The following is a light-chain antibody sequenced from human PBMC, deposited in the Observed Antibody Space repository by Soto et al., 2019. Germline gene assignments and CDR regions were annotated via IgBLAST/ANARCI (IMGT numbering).Light chain of an antibody. CDR3: QQRSNWPPGVT. CDR2: DAS. J-gene: IGKJ3*01. Sequence: EVVLTQSPATLSLSPEERATLSCTASQSVTTYLAWYQQKPGQAPRLLIYDASTRATGIPARFSGSGSGTDFTLTISSLEPEDFAVYYCQQRSNWPPGVTFGPGTKADIK. V-gene: IGKV3-11*01. CDR1: QSVTTY.